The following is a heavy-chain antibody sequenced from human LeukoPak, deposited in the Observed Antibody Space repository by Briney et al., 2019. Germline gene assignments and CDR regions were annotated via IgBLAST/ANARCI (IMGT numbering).Heavy chain of an antibody. D-gene: IGHD2-15*01. CDR3: ARGGAGGRAFDI. J-gene: IGHJ3*02. Sequence: SQTLSLTYAISGDSLSSNCAAWNWIRQSPSRGLEWLGRTYYRSKWKNDYADSVKSRLTINPDTSKDQFSLQLNSGTPEDTAVYYCARGGAGGRAFDIWGQGTMVTVSS. V-gene: IGHV6-1*01. CDR1: GDSLSSNCAA. CDR2: TYYRSKWKN.